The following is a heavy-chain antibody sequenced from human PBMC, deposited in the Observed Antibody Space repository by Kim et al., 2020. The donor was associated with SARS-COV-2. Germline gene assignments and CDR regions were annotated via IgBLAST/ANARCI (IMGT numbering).Heavy chain of an antibody. D-gene: IGHD3-9*01. J-gene: IGHJ5*02. CDR1: GFTFADYN. V-gene: IGHV3-64D*06. CDR2: ISSNGVIT. Sequence: GGSLRLSCSVSGFTFADYNMHWVRQAPGKGLEYVSSISSNGVITYYAESVKGRFTISRDNSKNTLYLQMSSLRAEDTAVYSCVKPLLPSYYPYGSWGQGTLVTVSS. CDR3: VKPLLPSYYPYGS.